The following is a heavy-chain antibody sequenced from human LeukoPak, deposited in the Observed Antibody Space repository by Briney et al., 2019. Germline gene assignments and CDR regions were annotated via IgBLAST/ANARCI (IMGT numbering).Heavy chain of an antibody. D-gene: IGHD6-6*01. CDR1: GFTFTNYW. J-gene: IGHJ4*02. V-gene: IGHV3-7*01. CDR2: IKQDGSEK. Sequence: PGGSLRLSCGASGFTFTNYWISWVRQAPGKGLEWVANIKQDGSEKYYVDSVVGRFTISRDNAKNSLSLQMNSLRGEDTAVYYCVRALGSSSADYWGQGTLVTVSS. CDR3: VRALGSSSADY.